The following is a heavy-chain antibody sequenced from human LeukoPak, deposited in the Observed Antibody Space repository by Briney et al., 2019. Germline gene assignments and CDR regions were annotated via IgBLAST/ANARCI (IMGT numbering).Heavy chain of an antibody. CDR1: GGSISSYY. CDR3: AGNSGSYLDC. D-gene: IGHD1-26*01. CDR2: IYYSGST. V-gene: IGHV4-59*08. Sequence: PETLSLTCTVSGGSISSYYWSWIRQPPGKGLEWIGYIYYSGSTNYNPSLKSRVTISVDTSKNQFSLKLSSVTAADTAVYYCAGNSGSYLDCWGQGTLVTVSS. J-gene: IGHJ4*02.